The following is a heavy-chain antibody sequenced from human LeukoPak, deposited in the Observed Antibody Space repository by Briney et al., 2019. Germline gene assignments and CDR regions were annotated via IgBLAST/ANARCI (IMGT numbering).Heavy chain of an antibody. Sequence: ASVKVSCKASGYTFTGYYMHWVRQAPGQGLEWMGWINPNSGGTNYAQKFQGRVTMTRDTSINTAYMELSRLRSDDTAVYYCAREGGTGTSLYYYYYMDVWGKGTTVTVSS. CDR1: GYTFTGYY. CDR2: INPNSGGT. V-gene: IGHV1-2*02. D-gene: IGHD1-1*01. J-gene: IGHJ6*03. CDR3: AREGGTGTSLYYYYYMDV.